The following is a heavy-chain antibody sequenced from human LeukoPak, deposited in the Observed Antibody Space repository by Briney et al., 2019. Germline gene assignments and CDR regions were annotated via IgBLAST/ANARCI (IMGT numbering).Heavy chain of an antibody. Sequence: GGSLRLSCAASGFTFSSYGMHWVRQAPGKGLEWVAVISYDGSNKYYADSVKGRFTISRDNSKNMLYLQMNSLRAEDTAVYYCARAKYDSSGYYYSGFDIWGQGTMVTVSS. CDR2: ISYDGSNK. J-gene: IGHJ3*02. V-gene: IGHV3-30*03. CDR1: GFTFSSYG. D-gene: IGHD3-22*01. CDR3: ARAKYDSSGYYYSGFDI.